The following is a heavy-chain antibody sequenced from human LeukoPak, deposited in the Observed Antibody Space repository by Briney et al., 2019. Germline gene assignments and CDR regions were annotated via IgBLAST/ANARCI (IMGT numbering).Heavy chain of an antibody. CDR2: IKQDGSEK. V-gene: IGHV3-7*03. CDR1: GLTFSNYW. CDR3: ARDGFGTGSN. J-gene: IGHJ4*02. Sequence: GGSLRLSCAASGLTFSNYWMDWVRQAPGKGLEWEANIKQDGSEKNYVDSVKGRFIISRDNAKNSLYLQMNTLRADDTAVYYCARDGFGTGSNWGQGTLVTVSS. D-gene: IGHD3-16*01.